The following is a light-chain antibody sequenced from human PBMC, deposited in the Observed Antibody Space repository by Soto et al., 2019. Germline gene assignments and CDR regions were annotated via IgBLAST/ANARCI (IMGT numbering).Light chain of an antibody. Sequence: EIVMTQSPATLSVSPGERATLSCRASQSVSSNLAWYQQKPGQAPRVLIYGASTRATGIPARFSGSGSGTEFTLTISSLQSEEFAVYYCQQYNNWPLTFGGGTKVEIK. CDR3: QQYNNWPLT. V-gene: IGKV3-15*01. CDR2: GAS. CDR1: QSVSSN. J-gene: IGKJ4*01.